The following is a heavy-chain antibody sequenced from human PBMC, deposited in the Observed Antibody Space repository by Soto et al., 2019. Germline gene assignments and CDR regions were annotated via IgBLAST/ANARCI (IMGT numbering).Heavy chain of an antibody. Sequence: ASVKVSCKASGYTFTSYGISWVRQAPGQGLEWLGWVSAYNGNKNYEQKLQGRVPMTTDTSTSTAYMELRSLRSVYSAVYYCVLGQAAISYYYGMDVWGQGTTVTVSS. CDR1: GYTFTSYG. V-gene: IGHV1-18*04. D-gene: IGHD6-25*01. CDR2: VSAYNGNK. CDR3: VLGQAAISYYYGMDV. J-gene: IGHJ6*02.